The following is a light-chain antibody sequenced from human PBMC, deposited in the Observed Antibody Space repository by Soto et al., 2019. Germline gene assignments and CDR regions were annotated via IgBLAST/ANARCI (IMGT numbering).Light chain of an antibody. CDR2: DVS. V-gene: IGKV3-20*01. Sequence: EIVLTQSPGTLSLSPGERATLSCRSSHSVSSNYLAWYQQKPGQAPRLLIYDVSSRATGIPDRFSGSGSGTDFTLTISRLEPGDFAVYYCQQYGISPTFGQGTKVEI. J-gene: IGKJ1*01. CDR3: QQYGISPT. CDR1: HSVSSNY.